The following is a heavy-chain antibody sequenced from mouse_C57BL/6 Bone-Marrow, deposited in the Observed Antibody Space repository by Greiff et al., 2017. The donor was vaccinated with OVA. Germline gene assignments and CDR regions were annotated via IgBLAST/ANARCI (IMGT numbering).Heavy chain of an antibody. D-gene: IGHD1-1*01. CDR2: IDPENGDT. CDR1: GFNITDDY. J-gene: IGHJ3*01. CDR3: TTLYYGSSPFAY. Sequence: VQLKQSGAELVRPGASVKLSCTASGFNITDDYMHWVKQRPEQGLEWIGWIDPENGDTEYASKVQGKATITADTSSNTAYLQLSSLTSEDTAVYYCTTLYYGSSPFAYWGQGTLVTVAA. V-gene: IGHV14-4*01.